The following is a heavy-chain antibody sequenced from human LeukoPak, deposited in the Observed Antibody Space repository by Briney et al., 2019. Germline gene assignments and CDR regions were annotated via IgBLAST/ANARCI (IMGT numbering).Heavy chain of an antibody. Sequence: NSSETLSLTCSVSGGSISSSAYYWGWIRQPPGKGLEWIGSIYYSGSTYYNPSLKSRVTISVDTSKNQFSLKLSSVTAADTAVYYCARLVYGSGQYAFDIWGQGTMVTVSS. D-gene: IGHD3-10*01. V-gene: IGHV4-39*01. CDR2: IYYSGST. CDR1: GGSISSSAYY. CDR3: ARLVYGSGQYAFDI. J-gene: IGHJ3*02.